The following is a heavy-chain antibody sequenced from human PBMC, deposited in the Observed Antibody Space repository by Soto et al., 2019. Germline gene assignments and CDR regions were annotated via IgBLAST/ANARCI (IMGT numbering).Heavy chain of an antibody. J-gene: IGHJ4*02. Sequence: PGGSLRLSCAASGFTFSSYWMHWVRQAPGKGLVWVSRINSDGSSTSYADSVKGRFTISRDNAKNTLYLQMNSLRAEDTAVYYCARESYDILTGYYPDYWGQGTLVTVSS. CDR3: ARESYDILTGYYPDY. V-gene: IGHV3-74*01. CDR1: GFTFSSYW. CDR2: INSDGSST. D-gene: IGHD3-9*01.